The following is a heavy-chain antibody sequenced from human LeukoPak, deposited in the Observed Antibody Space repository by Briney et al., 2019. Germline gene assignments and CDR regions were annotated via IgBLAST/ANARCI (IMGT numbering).Heavy chain of an antibody. V-gene: IGHV4-4*07. CDR3: ARDTYYYDSSGYHRFDY. CDR2: IHTSGTT. CDR1: GGSITTYY. Sequence: PSETLSLTCTVCGGSITTYYWSWIRQPAGKGLEWIGRIHTSGTTNYNPSLKSRVTMSVDTSKNQFSLKLSSVTAAGTAVYYCARDTYYYDSSGYHRFDYWGQGTLVTVSS. D-gene: IGHD3-22*01. J-gene: IGHJ4*02.